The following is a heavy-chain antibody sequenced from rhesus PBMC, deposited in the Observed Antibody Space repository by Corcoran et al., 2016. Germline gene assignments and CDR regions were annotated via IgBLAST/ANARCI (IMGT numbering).Heavy chain of an antibody. CDR1: GDSFSSNY. CDR2: IFGGGGII. D-gene: IGHD2-21*01. CDR3: ARGCTGRGCPLVHIDF. J-gene: IGHJ4*01. Sequence: QLQLQESGPGLVKPSETLSLACAVSGDSFSSNYWNWIRTPPGTGLEWIGRIFGGGGIIDSNPSLKSRVTISTDTSKNQFSLKLTSVTAADTAVYFCARGCTGRGCPLVHIDFWGQGFLVTVSS. V-gene: IGHV4-173*01.